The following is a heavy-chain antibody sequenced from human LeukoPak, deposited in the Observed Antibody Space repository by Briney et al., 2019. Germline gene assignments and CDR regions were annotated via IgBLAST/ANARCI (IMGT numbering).Heavy chain of an antibody. J-gene: IGHJ4*02. CDR2: IYYSGNT. CDR1: GGSISSYY. CDR3: ARGERYDFHFDY. V-gene: IGHV4-59*12. D-gene: IGHD3-3*01. Sequence: SETLSLTCTVSGGSISSYYWSWIRQPPGKGLEWIGYIYYSGNTHYNPSLKSRVTISVDTSKNQFSLKLSSVTAADTAVYYCARGERYDFHFDYWGQGTLVTVSS.